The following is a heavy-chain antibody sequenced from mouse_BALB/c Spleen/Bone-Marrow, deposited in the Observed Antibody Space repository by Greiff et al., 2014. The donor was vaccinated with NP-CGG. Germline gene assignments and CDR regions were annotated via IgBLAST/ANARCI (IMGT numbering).Heavy chain of an antibody. CDR2: IYPYNGGT. V-gene: IGHV1S29*02. J-gene: IGHJ1*01. Sequence: EVQLQQSXPELVKPGASVKISCKASGYTFTDYNMHWVKQSHGKSLEWIGYIYPYNGGTGYNQKFKSKATLTVDNSSSTAYMELRSLTSEDSAVYYCARSYGNWYFDVWGAGTTVTVSS. CDR3: ARSYGNWYFDV. D-gene: IGHD2-10*02. CDR1: GYTFTDYN.